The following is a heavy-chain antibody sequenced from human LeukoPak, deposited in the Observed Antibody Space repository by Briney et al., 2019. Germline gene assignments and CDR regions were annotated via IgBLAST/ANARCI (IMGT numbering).Heavy chain of an antibody. D-gene: IGHD2-15*01. CDR1: GFTFSSCW. CDR3: ARDEVVVVAATDYYYYGMDV. V-gene: IGHV3-74*01. CDR2: INSDGSST. Sequence: GGSLRLSCAASGFTFSSCWMHWVRQAPGKGLVWVSRINSDGSSTSYADSVKGRFTISRDNAKNTLYLQMNSLRAEDTAVYYCARDEVVVVAATDYYYYGMDVWGQGTTVTVSS. J-gene: IGHJ6*02.